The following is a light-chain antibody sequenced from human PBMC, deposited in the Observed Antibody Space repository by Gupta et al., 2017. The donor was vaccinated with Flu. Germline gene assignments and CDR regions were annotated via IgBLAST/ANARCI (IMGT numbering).Light chain of an antibody. J-gene: IGKJ2*01. CDR2: QSS. V-gene: IGKV1-5*03. Sequence: STLSAFVGDRVTIPGRASQTIGRWLAWFQQKPGDTPKLLIYQSSSLESGVPPRFSGRGSGTEFTLTIRGLQSEDSATYYCHLYDTYPYTFGQGTKLEVK. CDR3: HLYDTYPYT. CDR1: QTIGRW.